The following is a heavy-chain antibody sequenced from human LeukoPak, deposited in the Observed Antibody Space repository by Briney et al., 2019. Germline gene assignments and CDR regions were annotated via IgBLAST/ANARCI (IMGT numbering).Heavy chain of an antibody. CDR1: GFTFNIYS. Sequence: GGSLRLSCTASGFTFNIYSMHWVRQAPGKGLVWVSRINSDASITTYADSVKGRFTISRDNAKNTPYLQINSLRAEDTAVYYCARSLLGGTDYWGQGTLVTVSS. CDR3: ARSLLGGTDY. V-gene: IGHV3-74*01. D-gene: IGHD3-16*01. CDR2: INSDASIT. J-gene: IGHJ4*02.